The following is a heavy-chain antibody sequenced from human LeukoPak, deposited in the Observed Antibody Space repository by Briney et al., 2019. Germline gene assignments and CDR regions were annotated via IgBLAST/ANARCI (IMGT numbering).Heavy chain of an antibody. V-gene: IGHV4-34*01. CDR1: GGSFSGYY. CDR2: INHSGST. Sequence: PSETLSLTCAVYGGSFSGYYWSWIRQPPGKGLEWIGEINHSGSTNYNPSLKSRVTISVDTSKNQFSLKLSSVTAADTAVYYCASSLNYYYGMDVWGQGTTVTVSS. CDR3: ASSLNYYYGMDV. J-gene: IGHJ6*02.